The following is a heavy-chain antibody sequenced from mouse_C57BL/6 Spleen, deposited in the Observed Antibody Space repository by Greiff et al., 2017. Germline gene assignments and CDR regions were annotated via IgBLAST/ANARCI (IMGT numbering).Heavy chain of an antibody. J-gene: IGHJ4*01. V-gene: IGHV5-17*01. Sequence: EVQLVESGGGLVKPGGSLKLSCAASGFTFSDYGMHWVRQAPEQGLEWVAYISSGSSTIYYADTVKGRFTFSRDNAKNTLFLQMTSVRSEDTAMYYCARGKRYAMDYWGQGTSVTVSS. CDR3: ARGKRYAMDY. D-gene: IGHD2-1*01. CDR2: ISSGSSTI. CDR1: GFTFSDYG.